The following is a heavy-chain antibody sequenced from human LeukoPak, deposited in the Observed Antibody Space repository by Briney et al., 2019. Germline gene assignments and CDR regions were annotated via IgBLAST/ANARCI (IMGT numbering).Heavy chain of an antibody. J-gene: IGHJ6*02. V-gene: IGHV4-61*01. Sequence: SETLSLTCTVSGGSFSSGSYYWSWIRQPPGKGLEWIGYIYYSGSTNYNPSLKSRVTISVDTSKNQFSLKLSSVTAADTAVYYCARAWGDFWSPYYYYYYGMDVWGQGTTVTVSS. D-gene: IGHD3-3*01. CDR2: IYYSGST. CDR1: GGSFSSGSYY. CDR3: ARAWGDFWSPYYYYYYGMDV.